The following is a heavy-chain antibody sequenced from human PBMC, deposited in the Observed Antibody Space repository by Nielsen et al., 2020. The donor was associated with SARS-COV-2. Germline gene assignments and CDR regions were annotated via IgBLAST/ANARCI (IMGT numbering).Heavy chain of an antibody. V-gene: IGHV3-30*04. Sequence: GESLKISCVGSGFTFSRYTMHWVRQAPGKGLEWVAAISYDGSHKYYADSVRGRFTISRDNSKDTLFLQMNGLRRDDTSVYYRARGVETDAVMVEHWGQGNLVAVSS. CDR2: ISYDGSHK. D-gene: IGHD5-18*01. CDR1: GFTFSRYT. J-gene: IGHJ4*02. CDR3: ARGVETDAVMVEH.